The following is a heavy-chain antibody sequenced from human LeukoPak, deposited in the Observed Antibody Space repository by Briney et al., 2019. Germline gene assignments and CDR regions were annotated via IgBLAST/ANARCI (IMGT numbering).Heavy chain of an antibody. V-gene: IGHV1-18*01. J-gene: IGHJ4*02. D-gene: IGHD6-19*01. CDR2: ISAFNGNT. CDR1: GYSFTSFG. Sequence: GASVKVSCKASGYSFTSFGISWGRQAPGQGLEWMGWISAFNGNTNYAQNLQGRVTMTTDTSTSTAYMELRSLTSDDTAVYYCAREGQWLAIGLDFWGQGTLVTVSS. CDR3: AREGQWLAIGLDF.